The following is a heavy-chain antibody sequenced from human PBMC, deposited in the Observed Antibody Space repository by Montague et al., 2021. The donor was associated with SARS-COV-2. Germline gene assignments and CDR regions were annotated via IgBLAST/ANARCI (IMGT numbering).Heavy chain of an antibody. CDR1: GFIFSNYV. D-gene: IGHD2-8*02. V-gene: IGHV3-23*01. Sequence: SLRLSCAVSGFIFSNYVMNWVRQAPGKGLEWVSRTSADGTSTHYADSVKGRFTISRNSSKDTLYLQMNGLRVEDTAIYYCARDLYGTGSMDVWGQGTTVTVSS. J-gene: IGHJ6*02. CDR2: TSADGTST. CDR3: ARDLYGTGSMDV.